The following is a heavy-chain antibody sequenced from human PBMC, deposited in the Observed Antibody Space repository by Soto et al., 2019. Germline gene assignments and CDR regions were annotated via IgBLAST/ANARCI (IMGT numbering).Heavy chain of an antibody. CDR2: IYSGGST. CDR1: GFTVSSNY. Sequence: GESLKISCAASGFTVSSNYMSWVRQAPGKGLEWVSVIYSGGSTYYADSVKGRFTISRDNSKNMLYLQMNSLRAEDTAVYYCASDRGFLDDWGQGTLVTVSS. J-gene: IGHJ4*02. V-gene: IGHV3-53*01. CDR3: ASDRGFLDD. D-gene: IGHD3-10*01.